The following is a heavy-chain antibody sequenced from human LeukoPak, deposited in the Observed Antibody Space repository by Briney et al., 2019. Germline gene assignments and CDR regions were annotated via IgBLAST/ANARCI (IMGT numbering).Heavy chain of an antibody. V-gene: IGHV4-34*12. J-gene: IGHJ5*02. CDR2: IIHSGST. Sequence: SETLSLTCAVYGGSFSGYYWSWIRQPPGKGLEWIGEIIHSGSTNYNPSLKSRVTISVDTSKNQFSLKLSSVTAADTAVYYCARHAIYSGGYSYWFDPWGLGTLVTVSS. CDR1: GGSFSGYY. CDR3: ARHAIYSGGYSYWFDP. D-gene: IGHD1-26*01.